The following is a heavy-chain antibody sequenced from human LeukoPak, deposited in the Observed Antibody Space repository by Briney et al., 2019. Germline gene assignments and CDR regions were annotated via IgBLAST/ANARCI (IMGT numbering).Heavy chain of an antibody. Sequence: SETLSLTCTVSGASISSYYWSWIRQPPGKGLEWIGYIYYSGSTNYNPSLKSRVTISLDTSKNQFSLKLSSVTAADTAVYYCARSELLWFGGVNSGFDYWGQGTLVTVSS. V-gene: IGHV4-59*01. J-gene: IGHJ4*02. D-gene: IGHD3-10*01. CDR3: ARSELLWFGGVNSGFDY. CDR2: IYYSGST. CDR1: GASISSYY.